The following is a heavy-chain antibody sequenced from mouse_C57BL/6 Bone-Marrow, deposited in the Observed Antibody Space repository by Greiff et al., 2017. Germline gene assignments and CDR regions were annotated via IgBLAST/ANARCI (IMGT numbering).Heavy chain of an antibody. CDR2: ISNGGGST. V-gene: IGHV5-12*01. CDR1: GFTFSDYY. J-gene: IGHJ3*01. Sequence: EVHLVESGGGLVQPGGSLKLSCAASGFTFSDYYMYWVSQTPEKRLEWVAYISNGGGSTYYQDTVQGRFTIARDNSKNTLYLKMSRLKSEDSAMYYCARIGCFRPFAYWGQGTLVTVSA. CDR3: ARIGCFRPFAY.